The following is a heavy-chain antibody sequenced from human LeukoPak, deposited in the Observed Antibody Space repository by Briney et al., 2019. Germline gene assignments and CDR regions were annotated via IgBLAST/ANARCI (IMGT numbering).Heavy chain of an antibody. Sequence: GGSLRLSCATSGFTFSSYAMSWVRQAPGKGLEWVSGIGASGGSTYYADSVKGRFTISRDNSKSTLYLQMNSLRTEDTAVYYCAKAEGYDILKGLDYWGQGTLVTV. CDR1: GFTFSSYA. CDR3: AKAEGYDILKGLDY. CDR2: IGASGGST. J-gene: IGHJ4*02. D-gene: IGHD3-9*01. V-gene: IGHV3-23*01.